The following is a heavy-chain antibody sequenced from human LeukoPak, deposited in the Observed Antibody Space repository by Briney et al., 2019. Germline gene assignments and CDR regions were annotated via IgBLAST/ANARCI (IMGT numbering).Heavy chain of an antibody. CDR2: IYGGGTT. CDR1: GFTVSNNY. D-gene: IGHD3-10*01. Sequence: PGGSLRLSCAASGFTVSNNYMSWVRQAPGKGLEWVSLIYGGGTTYYADSVKGRFTISSDSSKNTLYLQMNTLRAEDTAVYYCAPYEGIGARGGQGTLVTVSS. CDR3: APYEGIGAR. J-gene: IGHJ4*02. V-gene: IGHV3-53*01.